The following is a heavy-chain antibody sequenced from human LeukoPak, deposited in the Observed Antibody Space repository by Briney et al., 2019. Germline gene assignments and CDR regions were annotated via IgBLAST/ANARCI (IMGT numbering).Heavy chain of an antibody. CDR2: IIPILGIA. J-gene: IGHJ4*02. CDR1: GGTFSSYA. V-gene: IGHV1-69*04. Sequence: SVKVSCKASGGTFSSYAISWVRQAPGQGLEWMGRIIPILGIANYAQKFQGRVTITADKSTSTAYMELSRLRSDDTAVYYCARDAIAAAGDDSFWGQGTLVTVSS. D-gene: IGHD6-13*01. CDR3: ARDAIAAAGDDSF.